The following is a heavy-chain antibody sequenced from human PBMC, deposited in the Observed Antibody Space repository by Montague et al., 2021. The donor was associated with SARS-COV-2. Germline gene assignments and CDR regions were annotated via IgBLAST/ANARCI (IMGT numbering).Heavy chain of an antibody. D-gene: IGHD3-10*01. Sequence: SETLSLTCAVYGGSFSGYYWSWIRQPPGKGLEWIGEINHSGSANYNPSLKSQVTISVDTSKNQFSLKLSSVTAADTAVYYCARVRYYGSGASVGMDVWGQGTTVTVSS. CDR3: ARVRYYGSGASVGMDV. J-gene: IGHJ6*02. V-gene: IGHV4-34*01. CDR2: INHSGSA. CDR1: GGSFSGYY.